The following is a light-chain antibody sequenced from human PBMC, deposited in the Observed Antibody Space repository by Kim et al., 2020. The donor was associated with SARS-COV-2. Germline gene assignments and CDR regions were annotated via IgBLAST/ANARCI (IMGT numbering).Light chain of an antibody. Sequence: DIQMTQSPSAMSASVGDRVTITCRASQAISNYLAWFQWRPGKVPKRLIYGASSLQSGVPSRFSGSGSGTEFTLTISNLQPEDFATYYCLQYNNYPLTFGGGTKVEIK. CDR2: GAS. CDR1: QAISNY. CDR3: LQYNNYPLT. V-gene: IGKV1-17*03. J-gene: IGKJ4*01.